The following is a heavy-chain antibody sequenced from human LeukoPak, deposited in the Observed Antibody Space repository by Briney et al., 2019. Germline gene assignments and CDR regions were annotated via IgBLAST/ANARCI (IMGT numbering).Heavy chain of an antibody. Sequence: PGGSLRLSCAASGFAFSRYDMHWVRQATGKGLEWVSAIGTAGDTYYPGSVKGRFTISRENAKNSLYLQMNSLRAGDTAVYYCARAYRGYYGSGSYYNDAFDIWGQGTMVTVSS. J-gene: IGHJ3*02. D-gene: IGHD3-10*01. CDR2: IGTAGDT. CDR1: GFAFSRYD. V-gene: IGHV3-13*04. CDR3: ARAYRGYYGSGSYYNDAFDI.